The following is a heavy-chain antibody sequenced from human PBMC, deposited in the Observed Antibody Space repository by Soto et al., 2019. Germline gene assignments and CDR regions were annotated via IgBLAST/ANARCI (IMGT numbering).Heavy chain of an antibody. CDR2: ISDSGTIT. V-gene: IGHV3-23*01. D-gene: IGHD5-12*01. J-gene: IGHJ4*02. CDR1: GFTFSSFA. Sequence: PGGSLRLSCTDSGFTFSSFAMSWVRQAPGKGLEWVSAISDSGTITKHADSVKGRFTISRDNSRSTLSLQMNSLRAEDTAVYYWARGPPRTYSFDSSGQGPRVTVSS. CDR3: ARGPPRTYSFDS.